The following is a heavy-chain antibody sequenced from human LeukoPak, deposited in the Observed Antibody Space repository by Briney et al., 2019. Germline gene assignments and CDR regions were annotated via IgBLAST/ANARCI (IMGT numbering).Heavy chain of an antibody. CDR1: GYTFTSYD. Sequence: GASVKVSCKASGYTFTSYDINWVRQATGQGLEWMGWMNPNSGNTGYAQKFQGRVTMTRNTSISTAYMELSSLRSEDTAVYYCARAGYSSGWDFWRGYYFDYWGQGTLVTVSS. CDR2: MNPNSGNT. V-gene: IGHV1-8*01. D-gene: IGHD6-19*01. J-gene: IGHJ4*02. CDR3: ARAGYSSGWDFWRGYYFDY.